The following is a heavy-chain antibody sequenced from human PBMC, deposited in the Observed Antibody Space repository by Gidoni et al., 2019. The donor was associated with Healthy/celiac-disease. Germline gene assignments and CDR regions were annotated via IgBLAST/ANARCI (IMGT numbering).Heavy chain of an antibody. CDR1: GFTFSSYS. V-gene: IGHV3-21*01. CDR3: ARDLGVVGVSTDAYYYGMDV. Sequence: EVQLVESGGGLVKPGGSLRLSCAASGFTFSSYSMNWVRQAPGKGLEWVSSISSSSSDIYYADSVKGRFTISRDNAKNLLYLQMNILRAEDTAVYYCARDLGVVGVSTDAYYYGMDVWGQGTTVTVSS. J-gene: IGHJ6*02. D-gene: IGHD3-3*01. CDR2: ISSSSSDI.